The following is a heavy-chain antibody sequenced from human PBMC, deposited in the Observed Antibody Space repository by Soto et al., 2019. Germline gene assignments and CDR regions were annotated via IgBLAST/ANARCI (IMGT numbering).Heavy chain of an antibody. CDR1: VVSISSGYYY. CDR3: ASSSLYGMDD. CDR2: IYYSGNT. V-gene: IGHV4-30-4*01. Sequence: PSETLSLTCSFSVVSISSGYYYWSWIRQPPGNGLEWIGNIYYSGNTYYNPSLQSRLIISIDKSKTQFSLKGGSVTAADMAVCYSASSSLYGMDDWGQGTKVTGS. J-gene: IGHJ6*02.